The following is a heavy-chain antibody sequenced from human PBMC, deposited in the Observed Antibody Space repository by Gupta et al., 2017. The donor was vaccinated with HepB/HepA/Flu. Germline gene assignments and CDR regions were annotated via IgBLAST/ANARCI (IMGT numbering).Heavy chain of an antibody. CDR3: AKAFYDDCSSTSCYGLDY. D-gene: IGHD2-2*01. V-gene: IGHV3-30*18. CDR1: GFTFRSYG. Sequence: QVQLVESGGGVVQPGRSLRLSCAASGFTFRSYGMHWVRQAPGKGLEWVAVISYDGSNKYYADSVKGRFTISRDNSKNTLYLQMNSLRAEDTAVYYCAKAFYDDCSSTSCYGLDYWGQGTLVTVSS. CDR2: ISYDGSNK. J-gene: IGHJ4*02.